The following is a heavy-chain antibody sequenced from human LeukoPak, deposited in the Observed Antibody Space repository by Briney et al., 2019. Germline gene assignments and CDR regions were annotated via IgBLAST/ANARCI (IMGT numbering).Heavy chain of an antibody. V-gene: IGHV3-23*01. J-gene: IGHJ3*02. D-gene: IGHD3-10*01. CDR1: GFAFSSYA. CDR2: IGSGSGGST. Sequence: GGSLRLSCATSGFAFSSYAMTWVRQAPGKGLEWISGIGSGSGGSTYYADSVKGRFTISRDNSKNTLYLQMNSLRAEDTAVYYCAKDRVPTYYYGSGSYTDAFDIWGQGTMVTVSS. CDR3: AKDRVPTYYYGSGSYTDAFDI.